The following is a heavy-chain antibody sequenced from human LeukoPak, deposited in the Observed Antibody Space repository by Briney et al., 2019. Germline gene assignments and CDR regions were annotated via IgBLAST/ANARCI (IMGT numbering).Heavy chain of an antibody. V-gene: IGHV5-51*01. CDR1: GYSFTSYW. J-gene: IGHJ4*02. CDR2: IFPSNSDT. D-gene: IGHD2-15*01. CDR3: ARGDFTAKDYDY. Sequence: GESLKISCKGSGYSFTSYWIGWVRQMPGQGLEWMGIIFPSNSDTRYSPSFQGQVTISADKSFSTAFLQWSSLEASDTAMYYCARGDFTAKDYDYWGQGTLVTVSS.